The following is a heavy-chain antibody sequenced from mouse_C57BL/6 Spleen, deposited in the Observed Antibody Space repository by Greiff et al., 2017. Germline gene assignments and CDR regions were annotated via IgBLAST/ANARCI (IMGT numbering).Heavy chain of an antibody. CDR3: ASPTVVATGGYYAIDY. D-gene: IGHD1-1*01. CDR2: INPSSGYT. CDR1: GYTFTSYW. V-gene: IGHV1-7*01. J-gene: IGHJ4*01. Sequence: QVQLQQSGAELAKPGASVKLSCKASGYTFTSYWMHWVKQRPGQGLAWIGYINPSSGYTKYNQKFKDKATLTADKSSSTAYMQRSSLTYEDSAVYYCASPTVVATGGYYAIDYWGQGTSVTVSS.